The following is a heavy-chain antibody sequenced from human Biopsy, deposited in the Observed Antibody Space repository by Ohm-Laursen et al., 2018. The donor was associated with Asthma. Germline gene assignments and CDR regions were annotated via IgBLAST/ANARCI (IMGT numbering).Heavy chain of an antibody. D-gene: IGHD4-17*01. Sequence: ASVKVSCNISGYILTDLSMHWVRQAPGQGLEWMGGHDHEEGGTVNARRFQGRVTMTEDTSTDTAYMELGSLSSDDTAVYYCASDFPKDYVRYNFQFWGQGTLATVSS. CDR1: GYILTDLS. CDR3: ASDFPKDYVRYNFQF. CDR2: HDHEEGGT. J-gene: IGHJ4*02. V-gene: IGHV1-24*01.